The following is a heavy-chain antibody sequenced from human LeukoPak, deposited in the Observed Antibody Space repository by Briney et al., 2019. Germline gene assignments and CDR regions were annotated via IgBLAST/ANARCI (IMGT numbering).Heavy chain of an antibody. CDR3: ARTTSYDFWSGYSSERAFDI. CDR2: IYQSGST. Sequence: PSETLSLTCAVSGYSISSGYYWGWIRQPPGKGMEWIGSIYQSGSTNYNPSLKSRVTMSVDTSKNQFSLKLSSVTAADTAVYYCARTTSYDFWSGYSSERAFDIWGQGTMVTVSS. J-gene: IGHJ3*02. V-gene: IGHV4-38-2*01. CDR1: GYSISSGYY. D-gene: IGHD3-3*01.